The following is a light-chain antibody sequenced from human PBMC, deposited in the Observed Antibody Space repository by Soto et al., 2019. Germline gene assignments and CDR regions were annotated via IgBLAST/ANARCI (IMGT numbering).Light chain of an antibody. CDR3: QSYDSSLSGVV. V-gene: IGLV1-40*01. CDR1: SSNIGAGYD. Sequence: QSVLTQPPSVSGAPGQRVTITCTWSSSNIGAGYDVHWYQQLPGTAPKLLIYGNSNRPSGVPDRFSGSKSGTSASLAITGLPAEDEADYYCQSYDSSLSGVVFGGGTKLTVL. J-gene: IGLJ2*01. CDR2: GNS.